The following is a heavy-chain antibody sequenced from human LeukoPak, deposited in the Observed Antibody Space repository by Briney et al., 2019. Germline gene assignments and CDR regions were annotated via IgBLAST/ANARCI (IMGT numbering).Heavy chain of an antibody. D-gene: IGHD6-13*01. J-gene: IGHJ4*02. CDR3: ARPPNIAAAGQD. CDR1: GFTFSGYW. V-gene: IGHV3-7*01. Sequence: GGSLRLSCAASGFTFSGYWMTWVRQAPGKGLEWVANIKRDGSEKYYMDSVKGRFTISRDNAKNSLYLQMNSLRAEDTAVYYCARPPNIAAAGQDWGQGTLVTVSS. CDR2: IKRDGSEK.